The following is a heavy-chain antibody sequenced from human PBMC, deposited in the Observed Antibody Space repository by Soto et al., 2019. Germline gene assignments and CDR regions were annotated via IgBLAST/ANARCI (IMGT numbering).Heavy chain of an antibody. J-gene: IGHJ3*02. Sequence: LRLSCAASGFTFSYYYMSWIRQAPGKGLEWVSYISSSGSTIYYADSVKGRFTISRDNAKNSLYLQMNSLRAEDTAVYYCAREAYDSSRDDAYDIWGQGTMVTVSS. CDR2: ISSSGSTI. V-gene: IGHV3-11*01. CDR3: AREAYDSSRDDAYDI. CDR1: GFTFSYYY. D-gene: IGHD3-22*01.